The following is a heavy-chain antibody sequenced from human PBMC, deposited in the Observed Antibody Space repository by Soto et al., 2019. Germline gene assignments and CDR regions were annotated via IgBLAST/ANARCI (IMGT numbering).Heavy chain of an antibody. CDR1: GFTFSSYA. CDR2: ISYDGSNK. CDR3: ARDCVSMSGGCAFDI. J-gene: IGHJ3*02. V-gene: IGHV3-30-3*01. D-gene: IGHD3-10*01. Sequence: QVQLVESGGGVVQPGRSLRLSCAASGFTFSSYAMHWVRQAPGKGLEWVAVISYDGSNKYYADSVKGRFTISRDNSKNTVYLQMNSLRGEDTAVYYCARDCVSMSGGCAFDIWGQGTMVTVSS.